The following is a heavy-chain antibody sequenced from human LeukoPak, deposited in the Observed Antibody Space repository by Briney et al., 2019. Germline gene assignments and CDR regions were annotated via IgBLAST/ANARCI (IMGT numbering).Heavy chain of an antibody. V-gene: IGHV4-4*07. CDR1: GGSISSYY. Sequence: SETLSPTCTVSGGSISSYYWSWIRQPAGKGLEWIGRIYTSGSTNYNPSLKSRVTISVDKSKNQFSLKLSSVTAADTAVYYCARASSSRGNYYYYMDVWGKGTTVTVSS. CDR3: ARASSSRGNYYYYMDV. CDR2: IYTSGST. D-gene: IGHD6-6*01. J-gene: IGHJ6*03.